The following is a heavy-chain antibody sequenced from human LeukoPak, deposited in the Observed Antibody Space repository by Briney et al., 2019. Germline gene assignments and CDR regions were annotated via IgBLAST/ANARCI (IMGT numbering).Heavy chain of an antibody. V-gene: IGHV3-53*01. CDR2: IYSGGST. Sequence: TGGSLRLSCAASRFTFNTYWMSWVRQAPGKGLEWVSVIYSGGSTYYADSVKGRFTISRDNSKNTLYLQMNSLRAEDTAVYYCARDLHYYGMDVWGQGTTVTVSS. CDR1: RFTFNTYW. CDR3: ARDLHYYGMDV. J-gene: IGHJ6*02.